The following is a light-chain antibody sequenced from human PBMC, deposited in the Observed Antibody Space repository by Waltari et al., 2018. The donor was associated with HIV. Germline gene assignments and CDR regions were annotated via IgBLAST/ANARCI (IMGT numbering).Light chain of an antibody. J-gene: IGLJ2*01. Sequence: QSVLTQPPSASRTPGQPVTLPCSASSSNHRSNNVTWYQQLPGTAPKLLIISNTQRPSGVPDRFSGSKSGTSASLAISGLQSEDEADYYCAAWDDSLNGVFGGGTKLTVL. CDR3: AAWDDSLNGV. CDR1: SSNHRSNN. CDR2: SNT. V-gene: IGLV1-44*01.